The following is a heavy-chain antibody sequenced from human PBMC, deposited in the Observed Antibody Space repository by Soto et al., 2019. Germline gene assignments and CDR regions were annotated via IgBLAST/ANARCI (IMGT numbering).Heavy chain of an antibody. CDR1: DYSFTTHG. V-gene: IGHV1-18*04. D-gene: IGHD3-10*01. CDR2: IIPYNGNT. J-gene: IGHJ4*01. Sequence: SSVKVSCNASDYSFTTHGLSCVWQAPGQELEWMGWIIPYNGNTKYAQKLQGRVTMTTDTSTTTAYMELRSLRADDTAVYYCVRDRGPTGVRDYWGQGSLV. CDR3: VRDRGPTGVRDY.